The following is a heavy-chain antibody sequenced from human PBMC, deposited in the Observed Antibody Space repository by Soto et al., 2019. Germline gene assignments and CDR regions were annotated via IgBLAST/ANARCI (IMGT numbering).Heavy chain of an antibody. CDR1: GFTFSSYG. J-gene: IGHJ4*02. Sequence: TGGSLRLSCAAAGFTFSSYGMHWVHQAPGKGLERVAVISYDGSNKYYADSVKGRFTISRDNSKNTLYLQMNSLRAEDTAVYYCEKDYGLYYYDSSGYYPDYWGQGTLVTVSS. CDR2: ISYDGSNK. CDR3: EKDYGLYYYDSSGYYPDY. V-gene: IGHV3-30*18. D-gene: IGHD3-22*01.